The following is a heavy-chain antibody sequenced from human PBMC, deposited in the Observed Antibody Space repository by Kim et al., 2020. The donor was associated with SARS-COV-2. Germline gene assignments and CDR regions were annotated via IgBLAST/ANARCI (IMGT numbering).Heavy chain of an antibody. D-gene: IGHD3-10*01. J-gene: IGHJ6*03. V-gene: IGHV4-59*11. CDR1: GGSINGHY. CDR2: IFYTGST. Sequence: SETLSLTCTVSGGSINGHYWSWVRLPPGRGLEWIGNIFYTGSTNFSPSLKTRVSVSLDVSKNQFSLELSSVTAADTAVYYCARGSGMTAQYDFSYMDVWG. CDR3: ARGSGMTAQYDFSYMDV.